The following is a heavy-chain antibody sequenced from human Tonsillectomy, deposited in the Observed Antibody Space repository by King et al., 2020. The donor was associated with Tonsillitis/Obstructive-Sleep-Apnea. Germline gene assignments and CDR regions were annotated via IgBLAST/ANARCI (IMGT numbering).Heavy chain of an antibody. D-gene: IGHD3-3*01. J-gene: IGHJ4*02. V-gene: IGHV4-39*01. CDR2: IYYSGST. CDR1: GGSISSSSYY. CDR3: VRHLGWAGRGPFDY. Sequence: QLQESGPGLVKPSETLSLTCTVSGGSISSSSYYWGWIRPPPGPGLEWIGSIYYSGSTYYNPSLKSRVTISVDTSKNQFSLKLSSVTAADTAVYYCVRHLGWAGRGPFDYWGQGTLVTVSS.